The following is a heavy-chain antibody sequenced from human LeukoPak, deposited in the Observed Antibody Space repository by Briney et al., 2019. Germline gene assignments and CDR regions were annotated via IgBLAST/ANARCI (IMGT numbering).Heavy chain of an antibody. D-gene: IGHD2-2*01. J-gene: IGHJ4*02. CDR2: IRYEGSNK. CDR3: AKLIGTGSYQLPTDY. V-gene: IGHV3-30*02. Sequence: GGSLRLSCAASGFTFSSYGVHWVRQDPGEGLEWVAFIRYEGSNKYYADSVKSRFTISRDNSKNTLYLQMNSLRAEDTAVYYCAKLIGTGSYQLPTDYWGQGTLVTVSS. CDR1: GFTFSSYG.